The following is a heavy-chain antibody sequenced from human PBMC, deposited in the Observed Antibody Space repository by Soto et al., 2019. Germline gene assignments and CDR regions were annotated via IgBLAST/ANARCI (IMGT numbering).Heavy chain of an antibody. J-gene: IGHJ6*02. Sequence: SETLSLTCTVSGGSISSGGYYWSWIRQHPGKGLEWIGYIYYSGSTYYNPSLKSRVTISVDTSKNQFSLKLSSVTAADTAVYYCARDTIVVVPAVSYGMDVWGQGTTVTVSS. V-gene: IGHV4-31*03. CDR2: IYYSGST. D-gene: IGHD2-2*01. CDR1: GGSISSGGYY. CDR3: ARDTIVVVPAVSYGMDV.